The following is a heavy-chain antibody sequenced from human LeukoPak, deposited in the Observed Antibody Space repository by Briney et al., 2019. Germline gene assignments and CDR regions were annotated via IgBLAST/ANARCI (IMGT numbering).Heavy chain of an antibody. V-gene: IGHV3-7*01. CDR1: GFRFNTYW. D-gene: IGHD2-2*01. CDR2: IKQDGNEK. Sequence: GGSLRLSCAASGFRFNTYWMSWVRQAPGKGLEWVANIKQDGNEKYYADSVKGRFTISRDNGKNSLDLQMNSLRADDTAVYYCARGRCSSTSCYRSGGYYMDVWGKGTTVTVSS. J-gene: IGHJ6*03. CDR3: ARGRCSSTSCYRSGGYYMDV.